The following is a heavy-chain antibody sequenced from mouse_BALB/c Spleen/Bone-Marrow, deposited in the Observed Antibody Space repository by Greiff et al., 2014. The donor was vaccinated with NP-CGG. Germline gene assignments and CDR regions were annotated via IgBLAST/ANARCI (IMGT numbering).Heavy chain of an antibody. J-gene: IGHJ2*01. V-gene: IGHV14-3*02. D-gene: IGHD1-1*01. Sequence: VQLQQSGAALVKPGASVKLSCTAPGFNIKDTYMHWVKQRPEQGLEWIGGIDPANGNTKYDPKFQGKATITADTSSNTAYLQLSSLTSEDTAVYYCANYYYGSHFDYWGQGATLTVSS. CDR1: GFNIKDTY. CDR2: IDPANGNT. CDR3: ANYYYGSHFDY.